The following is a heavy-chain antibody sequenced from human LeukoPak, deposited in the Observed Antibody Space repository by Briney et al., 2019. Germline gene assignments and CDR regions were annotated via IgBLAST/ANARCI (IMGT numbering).Heavy chain of an antibody. D-gene: IGHD3-22*01. Sequence: PSETLSLTCTVSGGSFSRSSFYWGWIRQPPGKGLEWIGSIYYSGDTYYNPSLKSRLTISVDTSENQFSLKLSSVTAADTAVYYCAGYYDGSGFYQPFDCWGQGTLVTVSS. J-gene: IGHJ4*02. CDR2: IYYSGDT. V-gene: IGHV4-39*01. CDR3: AGYYDGSGFYQPFDC. CDR1: GGSFSRSSFY.